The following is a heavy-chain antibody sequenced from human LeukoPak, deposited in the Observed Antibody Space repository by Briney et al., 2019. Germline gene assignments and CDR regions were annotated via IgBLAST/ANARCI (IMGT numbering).Heavy chain of an antibody. V-gene: IGHV3-11*04. CDR2: ISSSGSTI. D-gene: IGHD6-6*01. Sequence: PGGSLGLSCAASGFTFSDYYMSWIRRAPGKGLEWVSYISSSGSTIYYADSVKGRFTISRDNAKNSLYLQMNSLRAEDTAVYYCARGYSSSSGLFDYWGQGTLVTVSS. CDR1: GFTFSDYY. CDR3: ARGYSSSSGLFDY. J-gene: IGHJ4*02.